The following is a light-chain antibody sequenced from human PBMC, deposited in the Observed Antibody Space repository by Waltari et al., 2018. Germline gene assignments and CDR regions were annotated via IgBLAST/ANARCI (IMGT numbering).Light chain of an antibody. CDR2: NNN. CDR3: GGWDDTLTGPYV. Sequence: QPALTQPPSVSGTPGQTVTISCSGSSSNIGSNTVNWYQVLPGSAPRLVIHNNNQRPSDVPARFSSSKSGTSASLAISGLQSEDEADYYCGGWDDTLTGPYVFGSGTKVIVL. V-gene: IGLV1-44*01. CDR1: SSNIGSNT. J-gene: IGLJ1*01.